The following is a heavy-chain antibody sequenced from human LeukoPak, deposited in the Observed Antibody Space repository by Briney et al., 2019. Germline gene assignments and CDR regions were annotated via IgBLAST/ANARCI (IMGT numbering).Heavy chain of an antibody. CDR3: AREETIVVVNRGSLRGPFDY. J-gene: IGHJ4*02. D-gene: IGHD2-2*01. Sequence: GGSLRLSCAASGFTFSSYAMHWVRKAPGKGMEYVSAISSNGGSTYYANSVKGRFTISRDNSKNTLYLQMGSLRAEDMAVYYCAREETIVVVNRGSLRGPFDYWGQGTLVTVSS. CDR2: ISSNGGST. V-gene: IGHV3-64*01. CDR1: GFTFSSYA.